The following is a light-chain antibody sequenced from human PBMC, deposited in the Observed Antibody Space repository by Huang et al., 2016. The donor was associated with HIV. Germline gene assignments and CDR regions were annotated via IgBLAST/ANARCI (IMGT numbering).Light chain of an antibody. Sequence: DIIMTQSPDSLAVSLGERATLNCRSSQSVYSSSTSKDYMSWFQQKPGQPPRLLLFWASTREAGFPDRFPGIGSGTHFTLTIASLEAEDAAIYYCQQYYSSPQTFGQGTRVEVK. CDR2: WAS. CDR3: QQYYSSPQT. CDR1: QSVYSSSTSKDY. J-gene: IGKJ1*01. V-gene: IGKV4-1*01.